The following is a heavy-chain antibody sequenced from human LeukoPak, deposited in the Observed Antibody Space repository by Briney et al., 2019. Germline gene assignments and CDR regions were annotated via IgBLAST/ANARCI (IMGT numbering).Heavy chain of an antibody. V-gene: IGHV1-2*02. Sequence: ASVKVSCKASGYTFTGYYMHWVQQAPGPGLEGMGWINPSSGGTNYAQKFQGRVTMTRDTSISTAYMELGRLRSDDTAVYYCAREVYDSSGAADYWGQGTLVTVSS. CDR2: INPSSGGT. CDR1: GYTFTGYY. CDR3: AREVYDSSGAADY. D-gene: IGHD3-22*01. J-gene: IGHJ4*02.